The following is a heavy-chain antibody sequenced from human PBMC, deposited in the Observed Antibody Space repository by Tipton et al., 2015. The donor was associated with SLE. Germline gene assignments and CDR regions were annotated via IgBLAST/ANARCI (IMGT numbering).Heavy chain of an antibody. D-gene: IGHD5-12*01. CDR1: GGSISSSSYY. V-gene: IGHV4-39*07. CDR2: IDDSGST. Sequence: LRLSCTVSGGSISSSSYYWGWIRQPPGKGLGWMGSIDDSGSTYYNPSLKSRVTTSVDTSKNQFSLKVNSVTAADAAVYYCTRGSQWLLVGGRFDSWGQGTPVTVSS. J-gene: IGHJ1*01. CDR3: TRGSQWLLVGGRFDS.